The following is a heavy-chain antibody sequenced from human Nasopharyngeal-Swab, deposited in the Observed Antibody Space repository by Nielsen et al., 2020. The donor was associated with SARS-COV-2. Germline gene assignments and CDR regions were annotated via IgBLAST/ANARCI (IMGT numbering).Heavy chain of an antibody. CDR1: GGTFSSYA. CDR3: ATVWMKGYYYYYYMDV. J-gene: IGHJ6*03. Sequence: SVKVSCKASGGTFSSYAISWVRQAPGQGLEWMGGIIPIFGTANYAQKFQGRVTITADESTSTACMELSSLRSEDTAVYYCATVWMKGYYYYYYMDVWGKGTTVTVSS. CDR2: IIPIFGTA. V-gene: IGHV1-69*13. D-gene: IGHD2-8*01.